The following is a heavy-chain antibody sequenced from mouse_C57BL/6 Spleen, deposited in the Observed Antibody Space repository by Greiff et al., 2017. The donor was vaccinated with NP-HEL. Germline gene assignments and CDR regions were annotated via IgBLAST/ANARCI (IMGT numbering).Heavy chain of an antibody. V-gene: IGHV1-80*01. Sequence: VQLQQSGAELVKPGASVKISCKASGYAFSSYWMNWVKQRPGKGLEWIGQIYPGDGDTNYNGKFKGKATLTADKSSSTAYMQLSSLTSEDSAVYFCARKDYGSSLFAYWGQGTLVTVSA. CDR3: ARKDYGSSLFAY. CDR2: IYPGDGDT. D-gene: IGHD1-1*01. CDR1: GYAFSSYW. J-gene: IGHJ3*01.